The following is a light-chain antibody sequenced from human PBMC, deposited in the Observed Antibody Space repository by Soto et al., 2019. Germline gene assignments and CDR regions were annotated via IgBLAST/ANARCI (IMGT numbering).Light chain of an antibody. CDR2: EVS. V-gene: IGLV2-14*01. CDR3: SSYTSGSTLI. J-gene: IGLJ2*01. Sequence: QSALPQPASVSGSPGQSSTISCTGTSGDVGGYTFVSWYQPHPGKSPKLIIYEVSDRPSGVSNRFSGSKSGNTASLTISCLQADDEADYHCSSYTSGSTLIFGGGTTLTVL. CDR1: SGDVGGYTF.